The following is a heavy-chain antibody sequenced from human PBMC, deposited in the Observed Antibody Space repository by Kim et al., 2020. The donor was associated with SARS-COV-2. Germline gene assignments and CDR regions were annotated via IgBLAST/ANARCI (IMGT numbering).Heavy chain of an antibody. V-gene: IGHV1-2*02. CDR1: GYTFTGYY. CDR3: ARDASMVRGVKGIDY. CDR2: INPNSGGT. D-gene: IGHD3-10*01. J-gene: IGHJ4*02. Sequence: ASVKVSCKASGYTFTGYYMHWVRQAPGQGLEWMGWINPNSGGTNYAQKFQGRVTMTRDTSISTAYMELSRLRSDDTAVYYCARDASMVRGVKGIDYWGQGTLVTVSS.